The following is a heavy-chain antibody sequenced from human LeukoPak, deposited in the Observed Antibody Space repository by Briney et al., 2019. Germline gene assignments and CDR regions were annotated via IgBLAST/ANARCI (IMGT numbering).Heavy chain of an antibody. CDR1: GFTFSSYA. D-gene: IGHD3-16*01. Sequence: GGSLTLSCAASGFTFSSYAMSWVREAQARGLEWVSSLRGNGDTFYADSVKGRFTLSRDESRNMVYLRLNNLRVEDTAVYYCAKAGWVSSADAVLWGQGTVVTVSS. CDR2: LRGNGDT. J-gene: IGHJ4*02. V-gene: IGHV3-23*01. CDR3: AKAGWVSSADAVL.